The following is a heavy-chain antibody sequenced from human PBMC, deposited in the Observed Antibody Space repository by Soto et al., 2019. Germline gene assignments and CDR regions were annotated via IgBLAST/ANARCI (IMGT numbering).Heavy chain of an antibody. Sequence: SETLSLTCGVSGLSISSNNYWGWIRQSPGKGLEWIGSIYYTGRTYYNPSLKSRVTMSVDTSKNQFSLKLTSVTAADTAVYYCARDRAAVASTFDYWGPGTLVTVSS. V-gene: IGHV4-38-2*02. J-gene: IGHJ4*02. CDR2: IYYTGRT. D-gene: IGHD6-13*01. CDR1: GLSISSNNY. CDR3: ARDRAAVASTFDY.